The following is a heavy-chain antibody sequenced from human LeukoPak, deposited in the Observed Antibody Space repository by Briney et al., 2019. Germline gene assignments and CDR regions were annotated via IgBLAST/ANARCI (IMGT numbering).Heavy chain of an antibody. D-gene: IGHD1-20*01. CDR1: GITFSNYA. V-gene: IGHV3-30-3*01. Sequence: GGSLRLSCAASGITFSNYAMHWVREVPGKGLEGVAVISYDGSQKYYADSVKDRFTISRDNSKNTLYLQMNSQRPEDTAVYNCARMWASITGTNYGMDVWGQGTTVTVSS. J-gene: IGHJ6*02. CDR3: ARMWASITGTNYGMDV. CDR2: ISYDGSQK.